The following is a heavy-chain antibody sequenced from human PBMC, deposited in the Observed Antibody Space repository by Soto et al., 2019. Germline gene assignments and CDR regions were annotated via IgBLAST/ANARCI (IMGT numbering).Heavy chain of an antibody. Sequence: EVQLLESGGGLVQPGGSLRLACAASGFSFNSSAMVWVRQAPGKGLEWVSVISARGGSSYFADSVKGRFTISRDNSKNVLSLEMNNLRAEDTATYFCAKASIEYSASVDRWGQGTLVLVSS. V-gene: IGHV3-23*01. J-gene: IGHJ5*02. CDR2: ISARGGSS. CDR1: GFSFNSSA. CDR3: AKASIEYSASVDR. D-gene: IGHD5-12*01.